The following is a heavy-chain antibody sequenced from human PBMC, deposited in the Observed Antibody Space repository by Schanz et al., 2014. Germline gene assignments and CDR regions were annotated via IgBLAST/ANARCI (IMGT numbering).Heavy chain of an antibody. CDR1: GYTFSSHG. CDR3: ARDLPYCDGGKCYSDGFDI. Sequence: QVQVVQSGAELKKPGASVKVSCKASGYTFSSHGIHWLRQAPGQSLEWMGWINTANGNAKYSANCQARVTITRDTSATTAYMERTNLRSEDTAVYYCARDLPYCDGGKCYSDGFDIWGQGTLVTISS. J-gene: IGHJ3*02. CDR2: INTANGNA. V-gene: IGHV1-3*04. D-gene: IGHD2-21*01.